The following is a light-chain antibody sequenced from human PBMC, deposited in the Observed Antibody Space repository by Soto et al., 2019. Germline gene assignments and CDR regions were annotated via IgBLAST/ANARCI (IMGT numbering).Light chain of an antibody. Sequence: QSVLPQPPSVSGSPGQSITVSCTGTSSDIGASNFVSWYQHLPGRAPKVIIFEATNRPSGVSDRFSGSKAGTTASLTISGLQADDEGEYFCISYKTDDTFVFGTGTKVTVL. V-gene: IGLV2-14*01. CDR1: SSDIGASNF. CDR3: ISYKTDDTFV. CDR2: EAT. J-gene: IGLJ1*01.